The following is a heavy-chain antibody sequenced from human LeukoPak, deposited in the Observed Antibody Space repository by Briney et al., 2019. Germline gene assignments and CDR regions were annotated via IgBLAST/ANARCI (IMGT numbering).Heavy chain of an antibody. CDR2: INPNSGGT. J-gene: IGHJ4*02. V-gene: IGHV1-2*02. CDR3: ARGLDKYDDWSGYFLAY. Sequence: GASVKVSCKASGYTFTGYYMYWVRQAPGQGLEWMGWINPNSGGTNYAQTFQGRVTMTRDTSISTAYMELSRLRSDDTAVYYCARGLDKYDDWSGYFLAYWGQGTLVTVSS. CDR1: GYTFTGYY. D-gene: IGHD3-3*01.